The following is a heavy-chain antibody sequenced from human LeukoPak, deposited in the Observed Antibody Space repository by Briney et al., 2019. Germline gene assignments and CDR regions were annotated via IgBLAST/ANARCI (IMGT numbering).Heavy chain of an antibody. CDR2: ISSSSSYI. Sequence: PGGSLRLSCAASGFTFSSYSMNWVRQAPGKGLEWVSSISSSSSYIYYADSVKGRFTISRDNAKNSLYLQMNSLRAEDTAVYYCARERGPKTFLDYWGQGTLVTVSS. CDR3: ARERGPKTFLDY. D-gene: IGHD2-21*01. J-gene: IGHJ4*02. CDR1: GFTFSSYS. V-gene: IGHV3-21*04.